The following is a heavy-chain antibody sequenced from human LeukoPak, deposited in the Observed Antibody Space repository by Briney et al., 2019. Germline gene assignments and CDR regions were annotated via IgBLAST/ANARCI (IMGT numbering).Heavy chain of an antibody. V-gene: IGHV3-66*01. CDR2: IYSGGST. CDR3: ARERGDY. Sequence: PGGSLRLSCTVSGFTVSGFTVSNNYMSWVRQAPGKGLEWVSVIYSGGSTYYADSVKGRFTISRDNAKNSLYLQMNSLRAEDTAVYYCARERGDYWGQGTLVTVSS. CDR1: GFTVSGFTVSNNY. J-gene: IGHJ4*02.